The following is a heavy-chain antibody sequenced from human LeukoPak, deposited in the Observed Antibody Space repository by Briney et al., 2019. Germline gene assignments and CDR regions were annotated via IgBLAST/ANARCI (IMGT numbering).Heavy chain of an antibody. CDR2: ISTSGGST. V-gene: IGHV3-23*01. D-gene: IGHD3-22*01. J-gene: IGHJ4*02. Sequence: PGGSLRLSCAASGFTFSSYAMSWVRQAPGKGLEWVSGISTSGGSTSYADSVKGRFTISRDNPMNTLYMQMNSLRDEDTAVYYCAIMHRYYDGSGYWVQWGQGTLVTVSS. CDR1: GFTFSSYA. CDR3: AIMHRYYDGSGYWVQ.